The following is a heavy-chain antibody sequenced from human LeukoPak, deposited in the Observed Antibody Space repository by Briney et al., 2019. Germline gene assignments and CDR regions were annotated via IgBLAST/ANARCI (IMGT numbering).Heavy chain of an antibody. J-gene: IGHJ4*02. D-gene: IGHD1-26*01. CDR3: ARGSLGDGSLLIDY. CDR2: IYYSGST. CDR1: GGSISSSSYY. Sequence: SETLSLTCTVSGGSISSSSYYWGWIRQPPGKGLEWIGSIYYSGSTYHNPSLKSRVTISVDTSKNQFSLKLSSVTAADTAVYYCARGSLGDGSLLIDYWGQGTLVTVSS. V-gene: IGHV4-39*01.